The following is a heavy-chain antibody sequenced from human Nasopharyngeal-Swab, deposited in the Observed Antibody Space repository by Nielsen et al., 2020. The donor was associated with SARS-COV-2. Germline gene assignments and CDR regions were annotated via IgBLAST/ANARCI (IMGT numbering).Heavy chain of an antibody. Sequence: SVKVSCKASGYTFTSYYMHWVRQAPGQVLEWMGIINPSGGSTSYAQKFQGRVTMTRDTSTSTVYMELSSLRSEDTAVYYCARAEMRTTVTTYWNYWGQGTLVTVSS. CDR3: ARAEMRTTVTTYWNY. V-gene: IGHV1-46*01. J-gene: IGHJ4*02. CDR2: INPSGGST. D-gene: IGHD4-17*01. CDR1: GYTFTSYY.